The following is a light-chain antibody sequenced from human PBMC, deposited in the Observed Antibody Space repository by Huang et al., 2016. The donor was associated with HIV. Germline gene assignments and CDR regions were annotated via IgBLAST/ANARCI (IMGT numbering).Light chain of an antibody. J-gene: IGKJ5*01. CDR2: SAS. CDR3: QQSYSALSS. V-gene: IGKV1-39*01. CDR1: QSITTY. Sequence: IQMTQSPTSLSASVGDRVCIVCRASQSITTYLNWYQQKPGKAQKLLISSASTLHSGVPSRFSGSSAGTEFTLTIRGLQLDDFATYYCQQSYSALSSFGPGTRL.